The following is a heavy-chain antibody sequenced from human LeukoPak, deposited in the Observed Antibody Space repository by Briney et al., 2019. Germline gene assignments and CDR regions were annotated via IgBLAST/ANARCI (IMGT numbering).Heavy chain of an antibody. D-gene: IGHD2-15*01. J-gene: IGHJ4*02. CDR2: ISDSGAGT. CDR1: GFTFSSSA. V-gene: IGHV3-23*01. Sequence: GGSLRVSCAASGFTFSSSAMTWVRQAPGKGLEWVSGISDSGAGTYYADSVKGRFTISRDNSKNTLFLQMNSLRAEDTAVYYCAKGCGGNCYPPTYWGQGTLVTVSS. CDR3: AKGCGGNCYPPTY.